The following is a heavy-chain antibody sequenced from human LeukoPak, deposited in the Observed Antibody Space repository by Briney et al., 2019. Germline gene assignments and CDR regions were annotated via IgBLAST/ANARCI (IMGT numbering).Heavy chain of an antibody. Sequence: KPSETLSLTCTVSGGSISNYYWSWIRQPAGKGLEWIGRIYTSGSTDYKSSDYNPSLMSRVTMSLDTSKNQFSLKLSSVTAADTAVYYCARGPPPDFDYWGQGTLVTVSS. CDR1: GGSISNYY. CDR2: IYTSGSTDYKSS. V-gene: IGHV4-4*07. J-gene: IGHJ4*02. CDR3: ARGPPPDFDY.